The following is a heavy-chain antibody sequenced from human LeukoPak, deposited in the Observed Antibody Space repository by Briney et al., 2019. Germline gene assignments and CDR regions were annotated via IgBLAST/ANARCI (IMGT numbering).Heavy chain of an antibody. CDR2: IYPGDSAT. V-gene: IGHV5-51*01. J-gene: IGHJ4*02. D-gene: IGHD6-19*01. CDR1: GYSFTSHW. CDR3: ARQFVGAVAGNFDY. Sequence: GESLKISCKGFGYSFTSHWIGWVRQMPAKGLEWMGSIYPGDSATRYSPSFKGQVTISADKSISTAYLQWSSLKASDTAMYYCARQFVGAVAGNFDYWGQGPLVTVSS.